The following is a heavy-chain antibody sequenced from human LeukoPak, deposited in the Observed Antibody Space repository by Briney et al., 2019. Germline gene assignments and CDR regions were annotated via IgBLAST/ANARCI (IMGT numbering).Heavy chain of an antibody. J-gene: IGHJ4*02. Sequence: PGGSLRLSCAASGFTFSSYWMSWVRQAPEKGLEWVANIKQDGSEKYYVDSVKGRFTISRDNAKNSLYLQMNSLRAEDTAVYYCARGLDILTGYYGEFYVWGQGTLVTVSS. CDR3: ARGLDILTGYYGEFYV. V-gene: IGHV3-7*01. CDR2: IKQDGSEK. D-gene: IGHD3-9*01. CDR1: GFTFSSYW.